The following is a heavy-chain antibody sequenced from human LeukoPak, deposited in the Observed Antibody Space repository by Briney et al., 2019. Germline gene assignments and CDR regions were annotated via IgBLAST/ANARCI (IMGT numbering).Heavy chain of an antibody. CDR2: ISWDGGST. Sequence: PGGSLRLSCAAPGFTFDDYTMHWVRQAPGKGLEWVSLISWDGGSTYYADSVKGRFTISRDNAKKYLYLQMNSLRAEDTAVYYCARFYYDSSGYYPLPFDYWGQGSLVTVSS. CDR3: ARFYYDSSGYYPLPFDY. V-gene: IGHV3-43*01. D-gene: IGHD3-22*01. J-gene: IGHJ4*02. CDR1: GFTFDDYT.